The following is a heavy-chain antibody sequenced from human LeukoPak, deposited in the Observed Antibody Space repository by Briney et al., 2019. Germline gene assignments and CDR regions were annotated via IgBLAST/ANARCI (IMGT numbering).Heavy chain of an antibody. Sequence: PGRSLRLSCAASGFTFSSYAMHWVRQAPGKGLEWVAVISYDGSNKYYADSVKGRFTISRDNSKNTLYLQMNSLRAEDTAVYYCARDSGPSIAAAEIDYWGQGTLVTVSS. CDR1: GFTFSSYA. V-gene: IGHV3-30*04. J-gene: IGHJ4*02. CDR3: ARDSGPSIAAAEIDY. CDR2: ISYDGSNK. D-gene: IGHD6-13*01.